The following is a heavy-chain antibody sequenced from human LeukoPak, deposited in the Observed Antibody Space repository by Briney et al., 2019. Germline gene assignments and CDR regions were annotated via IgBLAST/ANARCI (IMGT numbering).Heavy chain of an antibody. V-gene: IGHV4-4*02. Sequence: SETLSLTCAVSGASVSSTNWWSWVRQPPGKGLEWIGSIYYSGSTYYNPSLKSRVTISVDTSKNQFSLKLSSVTAADTAVYYCASRGRYSRYYFDYWGQGTLVTVSS. CDR1: GASVSSTNW. CDR2: IYYSGST. D-gene: IGHD5-12*01. CDR3: ASRGRYSRYYFDY. J-gene: IGHJ4*02.